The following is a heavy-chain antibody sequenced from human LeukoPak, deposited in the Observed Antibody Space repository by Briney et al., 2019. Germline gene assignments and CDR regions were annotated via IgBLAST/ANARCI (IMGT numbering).Heavy chain of an antibody. CDR2: IYHSGST. D-gene: IGHD2-15*01. V-gene: IGHV4-4*02. CDR1: GGSISSSNW. Sequence: SETLSLTCAVSGGSISSSNWWSWIRQAPGKGLEWIGTIYHSGSTEYNPSLKSRVAIFVDTSKNQFSLILHSVAAADTAVYYCARRSEFDNTHYHYFDYWGQGALVTVSS. CDR3: ARRSEFDNTHYHYFDY. J-gene: IGHJ4*02.